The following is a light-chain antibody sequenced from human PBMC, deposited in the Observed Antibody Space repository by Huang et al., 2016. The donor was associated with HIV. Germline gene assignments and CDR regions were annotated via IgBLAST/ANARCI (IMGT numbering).Light chain of an antibody. CDR3: QQYDNLPPALT. J-gene: IGKJ4*01. CDR1: QDISNY. V-gene: IGKV1-33*01. Sequence: DVQMTQSPSSLSASIGDRVTITCQASQDISNYLNWYQQKPGKAPKLQIYDASSLEIGVPSRFSGSGSGTYFTFTITSLQPEDIATYYCQQYDNLPPALTFGGGTKVEIK. CDR2: DAS.